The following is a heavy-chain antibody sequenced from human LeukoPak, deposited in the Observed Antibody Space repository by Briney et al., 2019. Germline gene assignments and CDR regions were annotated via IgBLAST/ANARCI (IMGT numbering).Heavy chain of an antibody. CDR2: ISWNSGSI. CDR1: GFTFDDYA. J-gene: IGHJ4*02. V-gene: IGHV3-9*01. Sequence: GGSLRLSCAASGFTFDDYAMHWVRQAPGKGLEWVSGISWNSGSIGYADSVKGRFTISRDNAKNSLYLQMNCLRAEDTALYYCAKAYYYDSSGANTFDYWGQGTLVTVSS. D-gene: IGHD3-22*01. CDR3: AKAYYYDSSGANTFDY.